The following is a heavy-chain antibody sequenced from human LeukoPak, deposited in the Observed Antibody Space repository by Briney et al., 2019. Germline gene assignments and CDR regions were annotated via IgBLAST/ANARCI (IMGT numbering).Heavy chain of an antibody. J-gene: IGHJ5*02. CDR1: GGTFSSYA. Sequence: SVKVSCKASGGTFSSYAISWVRQAPGQGLEWMGGIIPIFGTANYAQKFQGRVTVTTDESTSTAYMELSSLRSEDTAVYYCARARSPSSGYLLRDHNWFDPWGQGTLVTVSS. CDR3: ARARSPSSGYLLRDHNWFDP. CDR2: IIPIFGTA. D-gene: IGHD3-22*01. V-gene: IGHV1-69*05.